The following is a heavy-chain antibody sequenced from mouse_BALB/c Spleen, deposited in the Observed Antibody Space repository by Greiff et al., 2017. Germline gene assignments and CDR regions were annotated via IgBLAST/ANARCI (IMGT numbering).Heavy chain of an antibody. V-gene: IGHV1S135*01. CDR2: IDPFNGGT. CDR3: VCAYCNYGY. J-gene: IGHJ2*01. Sequence: VQLQQSGPELMKPGASVKISCKASGYSFTSYYMHWVKQSHGKSLEWIGYIDPFNGGTSYNQKFKGKATLTVDKSSSTAYMHLSSLTSEDSAVYYCVCAYCNYGYWGQGTTLTVSS. D-gene: IGHD2-1*01. CDR1: GYSFTSYY.